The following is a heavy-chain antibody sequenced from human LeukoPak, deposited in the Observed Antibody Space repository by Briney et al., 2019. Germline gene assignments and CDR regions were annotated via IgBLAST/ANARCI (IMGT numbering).Heavy chain of an antibody. D-gene: IGHD5-18*01. J-gene: IGHJ4*02. Sequence: GGSLRLSCAASGFTFSSYGMHWVRQAPGKGLEWVAFIRYDGSNKYYADSVKGRFTISRDNAKNLLYLQMNSLRVEDTAVYYCARVFTALDYWGQGTLVTVSS. CDR2: IRYDGSNK. V-gene: IGHV3-30*02. CDR1: GFTFSSYG. CDR3: ARVFTALDY.